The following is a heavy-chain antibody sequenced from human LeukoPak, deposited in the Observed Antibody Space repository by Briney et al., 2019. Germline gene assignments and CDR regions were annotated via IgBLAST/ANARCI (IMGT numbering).Heavy chain of an antibody. D-gene: IGHD5-18*01. CDR2: ITGSGGTT. CDR3: AKDATWIQLWLDY. Sequence: GGSLRLSCVASEITLSSYAMTWVRQAPGKGLEWVAAITGSGGTTYYADSVKGRFTISRDNTKNMAFLQMNALRADDTAVYYCAKDATWIQLWLDYWGQGTLVTVSS. V-gene: IGHV3-23*01. CDR1: EITLSSYA. J-gene: IGHJ4*02.